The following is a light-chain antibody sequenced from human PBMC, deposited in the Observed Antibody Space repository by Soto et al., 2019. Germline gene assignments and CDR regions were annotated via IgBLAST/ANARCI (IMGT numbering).Light chain of an antibody. V-gene: IGLV1-44*01. CDR3: QSYRV. CDR2: TTN. Sequence: QSVLTQPHSASGTPGQRVTISCSGSSSNIGTSSVHWFQQLPGTAPKLLISTTNQRPSGVPERFSGSKSGTSASLAITGLQAEDEADYYCQSYRVFGPGTKVTVL. J-gene: IGLJ1*01. CDR1: SSNIGTSS.